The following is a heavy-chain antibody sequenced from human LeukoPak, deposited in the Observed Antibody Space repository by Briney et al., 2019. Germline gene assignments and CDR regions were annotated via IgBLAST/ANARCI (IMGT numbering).Heavy chain of an antibody. D-gene: IGHD3-16*01. CDR3: ARGPNYDSPGGELDFQH. CDR1: GFTFSNYD. CDR2: IWFDGSNK. V-gene: IGHV3-33*01. Sequence: GGSLRLSCAASGFTFSNYDMHWVRQAPGKGLEWVAVIWFDGSNKFYADSVKGRFTISRDNSKNTLYLQMNSLRAEDTAVYYCARGPNYDSPGGELDFQHWGQGTLVTVSS. J-gene: IGHJ1*01.